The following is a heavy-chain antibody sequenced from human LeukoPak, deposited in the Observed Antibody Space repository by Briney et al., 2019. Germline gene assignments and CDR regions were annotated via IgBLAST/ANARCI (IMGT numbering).Heavy chain of an antibody. J-gene: IGHJ4*02. CDR1: GGSFSGYY. V-gene: IGHV4-34*01. CDR2: INHSGST. D-gene: IGHD3-10*01. CDR3: ARGSRGVPHDY. Sequence: SETLSLTCAVYGGSFSGYYWGWIRQPPGKGLEWIGEINHSGSTNYNPSLKSRVTISVDTSKNQFSLKLSSVTAADTAVYYCARGSRGVPHDYWGQGTLVTVSS.